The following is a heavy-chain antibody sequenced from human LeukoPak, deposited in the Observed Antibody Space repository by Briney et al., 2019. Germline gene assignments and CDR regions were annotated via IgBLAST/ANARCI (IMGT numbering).Heavy chain of an antibody. CDR2: IRYDGSNK. D-gene: IGHD3-10*01. J-gene: IGHJ6*03. V-gene: IGHV3-30*02. CDR1: GFTFSSYG. CDR3: ANYYGSGSHLPSVGDYYYMDV. Sequence: GGSLRLSCAASGFTFSSYGMHWVRQAPGKGLEWVAFIRYDGSNKYYADSVKGRFTISRDNSKNTLYLQMNSLRAEDTAVYYCANYYGSGSHLPSVGDYYYMDVWGKGTTVTVSS.